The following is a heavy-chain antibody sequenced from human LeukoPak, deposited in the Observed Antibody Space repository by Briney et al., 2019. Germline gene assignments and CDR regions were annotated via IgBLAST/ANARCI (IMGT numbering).Heavy chain of an antibody. V-gene: IGHV3-33*01. CDR3: ARDQQLGGHSYYYYGMDV. Sequence: GGSLRLSCAASGFTFSNSGMHWVRQAPGKGLEWVAVIWYDGSNKYYADSVRGRFTISRDNSKNTLYLQMNSLRADDTAIYYCARDQQLGGHSYYYYGMDVWGQGTTVTVSS. CDR2: IWYDGSNK. CDR1: GFTFSNSG. D-gene: IGHD3-16*01. J-gene: IGHJ6*02.